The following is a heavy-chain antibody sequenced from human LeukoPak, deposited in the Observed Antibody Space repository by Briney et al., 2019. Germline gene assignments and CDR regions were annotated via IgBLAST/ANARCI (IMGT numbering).Heavy chain of an antibody. V-gene: IGHV1-8*03. CDR1: GYTFTSYG. Sequence: GASVKVSCKASGYTFTSYGISWVRQAPGQGLEWMGWMNPNSGNTGYAQKFQGRVTITRNTSISTAYMELSSLRSEDTAVYYCARGCSSVPADNYYYYYYMDVWGKGTTVTVSS. CDR3: ARGCSSVPADNYYYYYYMDV. D-gene: IGHD6-25*01. J-gene: IGHJ6*03. CDR2: MNPNSGNT.